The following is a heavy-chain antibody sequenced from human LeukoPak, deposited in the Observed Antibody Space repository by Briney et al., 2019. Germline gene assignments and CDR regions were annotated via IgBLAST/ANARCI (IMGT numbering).Heavy chain of an antibody. CDR2: ISAYNGNT. CDR1: GYTSTSYG. CDR3: ARDNTYYYDSSGYLHAFDI. V-gene: IGHV1-18*01. J-gene: IGHJ3*02. D-gene: IGHD3-22*01. Sequence: ASVKVSCEASGYTSTSYGISWVRQAPGQGLEWMGWISAYNGNTNYAQKLQGRVTMTTDTSTSTAYMELRSLRSDDTAVYYCARDNTYYYDSSGYLHAFDIWGQGTMVTVSS.